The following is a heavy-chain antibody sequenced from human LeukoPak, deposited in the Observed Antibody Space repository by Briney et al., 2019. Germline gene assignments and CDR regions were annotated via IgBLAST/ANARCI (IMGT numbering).Heavy chain of an antibody. D-gene: IGHD6-13*01. CDR2: IYYSGST. CDR3: ASAYSSSWYDPGLSLDY. Sequence: PSETLSLTCTVSGGSISSSSYYWGWIRQPPGKGLEWIGSIYYSGSTYYNPSLKSRVTISVDTSKNQFSLKLSSVTAADTAVYYCASAYSSSWYDPGLSLDYWGQGTLVTVSS. V-gene: IGHV4-39*07. J-gene: IGHJ4*02. CDR1: GGSISSSSYY.